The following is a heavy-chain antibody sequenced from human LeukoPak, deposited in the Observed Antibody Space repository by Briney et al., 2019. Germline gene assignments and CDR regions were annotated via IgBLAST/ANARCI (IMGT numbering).Heavy chain of an antibody. D-gene: IGHD2-8*02. CDR1: GFTLSSYA. V-gene: IGHV3-23*01. Sequence: PGGSLRLSCAASGFTLSSYAMSWVRQAPGKGLEWVSAISGSGGSTYYADSVKGRFTISRDNSKNTLYLQMNSLRAEDTAVYYCAKGVSWWSGGHDYWGQGTLVTVSS. J-gene: IGHJ4*02. CDR3: AKGVSWWSGGHDY. CDR2: ISGSGGST.